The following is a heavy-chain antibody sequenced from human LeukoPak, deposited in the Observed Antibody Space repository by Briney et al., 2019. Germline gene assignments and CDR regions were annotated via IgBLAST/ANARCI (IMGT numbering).Heavy chain of an antibody. J-gene: IGHJ6*03. CDR2: IIPIFGTA. D-gene: IGHD3-3*01. V-gene: IGHV1-69*13. CDR1: GGTFSSYA. Sequence: ASVKVSCKASGGTFSSYAISWVRQAPGQGLEWVGGIIPIFGTANYAQKFQGRITITADESTSPAYMELSSLRSEDTAVYYCARTVRFLEWLLFGSGAHYYYMDVWGKGTTVTVSS. CDR3: ARTVRFLEWLLFGSGAHYYYMDV.